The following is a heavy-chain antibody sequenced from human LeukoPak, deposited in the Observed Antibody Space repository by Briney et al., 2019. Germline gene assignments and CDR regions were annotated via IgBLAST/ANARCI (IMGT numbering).Heavy chain of an antibody. CDR1: GGSFGGYY. D-gene: IGHD3-22*01. V-gene: IGHV3-23*01. Sequence: ETLSLTCAVYGGSFGGYYWSWIRQAPGKGLEWVSAISGSGGSTYYADSVKGRFTISRDNSKNTLYLQMNSLRAEDTAVYYCAKGYSMIVVGPFDYWGQGTLVTVSS. CDR2: ISGSGGST. J-gene: IGHJ4*02. CDR3: AKGYSMIVVGPFDY.